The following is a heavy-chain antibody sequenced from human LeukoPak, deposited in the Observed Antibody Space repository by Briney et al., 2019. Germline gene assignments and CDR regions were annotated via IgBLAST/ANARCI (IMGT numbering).Heavy chain of an antibody. D-gene: IGHD6-13*01. J-gene: IGHJ4*02. CDR1: GGSFSGYY. Sequence: IPSETLSLTCAVYGGSFSGYYWSWIRQPPVKGLEWIGEINHSGSTNYNPSLKSRVTISVDTSKNQFSLKLSSVTAADTAVYYCARGGRASSWSHPSYYFDYWGQGTLVTVSS. V-gene: IGHV4-34*01. CDR2: INHSGST. CDR3: ARGGRASSWSHPSYYFDY.